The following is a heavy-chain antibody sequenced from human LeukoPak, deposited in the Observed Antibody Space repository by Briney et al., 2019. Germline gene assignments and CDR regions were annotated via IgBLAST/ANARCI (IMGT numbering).Heavy chain of an antibody. J-gene: IGHJ4*02. Sequence: SETLSLTCTVSGGSISSYYWSWIRQPPGKGLEWIGHIYYSGSTNYNPSLKSRVTISVDTSKNQFSLKLSSVTAADTAVYYCARGSAANPDTAMVLDYWGQGTLVTVSS. D-gene: IGHD5-18*01. CDR1: GGSISSYY. V-gene: IGHV4-59*12. CDR2: IYYSGST. CDR3: ARGSAANPDTAMVLDY.